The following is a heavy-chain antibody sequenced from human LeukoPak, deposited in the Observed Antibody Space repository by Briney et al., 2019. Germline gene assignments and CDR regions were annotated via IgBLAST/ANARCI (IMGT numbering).Heavy chain of an antibody. Sequence: GGSLRLSCAASGFTFSSYGMHWVRQAPGKGLEWVAFIRYDGSNKYYADSVKGRFTISRDNSKNTLYLQMNSLRAEDTAVYYCAKDRLVGHIVVVVAATVPDYWGQGTLVTVSS. V-gene: IGHV3-30*02. CDR2: IRYDGSNK. CDR3: AKDRLVGHIVVVVAATVPDY. D-gene: IGHD2-15*01. J-gene: IGHJ4*02. CDR1: GFTFSSYG.